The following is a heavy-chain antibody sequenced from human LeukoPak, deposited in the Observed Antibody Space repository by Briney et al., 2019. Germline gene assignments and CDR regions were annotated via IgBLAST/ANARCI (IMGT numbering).Heavy chain of an antibody. CDR2: IYYSGST. J-gene: IGHJ3*02. CDR1: GGSISSSSYY. D-gene: IGHD2/OR15-2a*01. CDR3: ARDPKIIDAFDI. Sequence: SETPSLTCTVSGGSISSSSYYWGWIRQPPGKGLEWIGSIYYSGSTYYNPSLKSRVTISVDTSKNQFSLKLSSVTAADTAVYYCARDPKIIDAFDIWGQGTMVTVSS. V-gene: IGHV4-39*07.